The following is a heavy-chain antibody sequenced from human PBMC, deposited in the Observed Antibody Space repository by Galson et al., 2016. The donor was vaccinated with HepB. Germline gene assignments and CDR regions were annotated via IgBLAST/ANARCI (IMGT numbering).Heavy chain of an antibody. CDR1: GGSISSNNYY. CDR2: IHYSGNS. D-gene: IGHD3-9*01. V-gene: IGHV4-39*01. Sequence: SETLSLTCTVSGGSISSNNYYWAWVRQSPGKGLEYIASIHYSGNSYYKPSLASRATISVDTSTSQFSLKVRSVSAADTTVYYCARHAGYSHENYYMDVWGKGTTVTVSS. J-gene: IGHJ6*03. CDR3: ARHAGYSHENYYMDV.